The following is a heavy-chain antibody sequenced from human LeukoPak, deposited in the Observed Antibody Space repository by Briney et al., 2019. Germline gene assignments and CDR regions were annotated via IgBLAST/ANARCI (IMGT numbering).Heavy chain of an antibody. D-gene: IGHD1-26*01. CDR1: GYTFTSYY. CDR3: GRSQVGATTPDY. J-gene: IGHJ4*02. V-gene: IGHV1-46*01. Sequence: GASVKVSCKASGYTFTSYYMHWVRQAPGQGLEWMGIIKPSGGSTSYAQKFQGRVTMTRDTSTSTVYMELSSLRSEDTAVYYCGRSQVGATTPDYWGQGTLVTVSS. CDR2: IKPSGGST.